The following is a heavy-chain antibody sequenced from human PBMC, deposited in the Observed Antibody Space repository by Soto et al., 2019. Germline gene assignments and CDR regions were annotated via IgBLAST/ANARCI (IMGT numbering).Heavy chain of an antibody. CDR2: ISSSGSTI. V-gene: IGHV3-48*04. CDR3: ARAPPYYYDSSGSS. J-gene: IGHJ5*02. Sequence: GGSLRLSCAASGFTFSSYSMNWVRQAPGKGLEWVSYISSSGSTIYYADSVKGRFTISRDNAKNSLYLQMNSLRAEDTAVYYCARAPPYYYDSSGSSWGQGTLVTVSS. CDR1: GFTFSSYS. D-gene: IGHD3-22*01.